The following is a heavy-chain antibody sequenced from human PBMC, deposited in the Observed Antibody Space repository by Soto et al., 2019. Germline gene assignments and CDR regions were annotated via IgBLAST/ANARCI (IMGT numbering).Heavy chain of an antibody. CDR3: ARVLGYCSSTSCYSDAFDI. D-gene: IGHD2-2*01. Sequence: SETLSLTCTVSGGSISSYYWSWIRQPPGKGLEWIGYIYYSGSTNYNPSLKSRVTISVDTSKNQFSLKLSSVTAADTAVYYCARVLGYCSSTSCYSDAFDIWGQGTIVTVS. CDR1: GGSISSYY. J-gene: IGHJ3*02. CDR2: IYYSGST. V-gene: IGHV4-59*01.